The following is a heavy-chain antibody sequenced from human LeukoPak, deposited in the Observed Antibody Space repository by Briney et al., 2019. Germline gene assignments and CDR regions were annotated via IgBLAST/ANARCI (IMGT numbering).Heavy chain of an antibody. J-gene: IGHJ4*02. CDR2: IKQDGSEK. CDR1: GFTFSSNW. CDR3: ARGFPPNSTYYDFWSGYYGGDY. D-gene: IGHD3-3*01. Sequence: GGSLRLSCAASGFTFSSNWMSWVRQAPGKGLGWVANIKQDGSEKYYVDSVKGRFTISRDNAKNSLYLQMNSLRAEDTAVYYCARGFPPNSTYYDFWSGYYGGDYWGQGTLVTVSS. V-gene: IGHV3-7*01.